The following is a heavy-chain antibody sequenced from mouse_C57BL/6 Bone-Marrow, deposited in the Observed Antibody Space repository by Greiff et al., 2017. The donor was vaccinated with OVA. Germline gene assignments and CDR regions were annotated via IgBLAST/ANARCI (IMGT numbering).Heavy chain of an antibody. J-gene: IGHJ2*01. CDR2: IYPGSGST. D-gene: IGHD2-3*01. CDR1: GYTFTSYW. V-gene: IGHV1-55*01. CDR3: ARRGWLLLDY. Sequence: VKLMESGAELVKPGASVKMSCKASGYTFTSYWITWVKQRPGQGLEWIGDIYPGSGSTNYNEKFKSKATLTVDTSSSTAYMQLSSLTSEDSAVYYCARRGWLLLDYWGQGTTLTVSS.